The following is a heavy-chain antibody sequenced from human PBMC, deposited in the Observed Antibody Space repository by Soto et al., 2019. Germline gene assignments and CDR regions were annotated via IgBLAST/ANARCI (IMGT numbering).Heavy chain of an antibody. CDR2: ISSSGSTI. J-gene: IGHJ6*02. CDR3: ARDSQVVVTAIDYYYGMDV. D-gene: IGHD2-21*02. CDR1: GFTFSDYY. Sequence: LRLSCAASGFTFSDYYMSWIRQAPGKGLEWVSYISSSGSTIYYADSVKGRFTISRDNAKNSLYLQMNSLRAEDTAVYYCARDSQVVVTAIDYYYGMDVWGQGTTVTVSS. V-gene: IGHV3-11*01.